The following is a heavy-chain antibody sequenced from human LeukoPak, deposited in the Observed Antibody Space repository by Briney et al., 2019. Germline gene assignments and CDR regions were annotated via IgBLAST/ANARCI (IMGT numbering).Heavy chain of an antibody. CDR1: GDSVSSNSAA. J-gene: IGHJ5*02. D-gene: IGHD3-10*01. V-gene: IGHV6-1*01. CDR3: ARAQLVWFGELVWFDP. Sequence: SQTLSLTCAISGDSVSSNSAAWNWIRQSPSRGLEWLGRTYYRSKWYNDYAVSVKSRITINPDTSKDQFSLRLNSVTPEDTAVYYCARAQLVWFGELVWFDPWGQGTLVTVSS. CDR2: TYYRSKWYN.